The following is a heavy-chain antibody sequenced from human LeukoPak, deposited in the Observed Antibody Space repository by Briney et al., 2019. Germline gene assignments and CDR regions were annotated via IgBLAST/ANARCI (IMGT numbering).Heavy chain of an antibody. CDR2: IRSKANSYAT. CDR3: TRGSCDFWSAERDY. V-gene: IGHV3-73*01. J-gene: IGHJ4*02. Sequence: GGSLKLSCAACGFTFSGSAMHWVRQASGKGLEWVGRIRSKANSYATAYAASVKGRFTISRDDSKNTAYLQMNSLKTEDTAVYYCTRGSCDFWSAERDYWGQGTLVTVSS. CDR1: GFTFSGSA. D-gene: IGHD3-3*01.